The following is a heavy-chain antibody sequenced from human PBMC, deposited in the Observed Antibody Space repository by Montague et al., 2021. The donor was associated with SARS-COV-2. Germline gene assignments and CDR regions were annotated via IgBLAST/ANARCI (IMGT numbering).Heavy chain of an antibody. J-gene: IGHJ4*02. CDR2: TYSGGSSP. CDR1: GFTFSSYA. D-gene: IGHD3-3*01. Sequence: SLRLSCAASGFTFSSYAMSWVRQAPGKGLEWVSVTYSGGSSPYYADSVXGLFTISRDNSKNTLYLQMNSLRAEDTAVYYCAKGGYSPLTIFGVVRSHYYFDYWGQGTLVTVSS. V-gene: IGHV3-23*03. CDR3: AKGGYSPLTIFGVVRSHYYFDY.